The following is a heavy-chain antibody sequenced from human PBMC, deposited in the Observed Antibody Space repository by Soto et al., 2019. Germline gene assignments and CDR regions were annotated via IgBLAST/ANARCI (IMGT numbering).Heavy chain of an antibody. Sequence: GGSLRLSCAASGFTFSSYAMSWVRQAPGKGLEWVSAISGSGGSTYYADPVKGRFTISRDNSKNTLYLQMSSLTSDDTALYYCAVESPTTEITPHHYNGMDVWGQGATVTVSS. V-gene: IGHV3-23*01. CDR1: GFTFSSYA. J-gene: IGHJ6*02. D-gene: IGHD1-1*01. CDR3: AVESPTTEITPHHYNGMDV. CDR2: ISGSGGST.